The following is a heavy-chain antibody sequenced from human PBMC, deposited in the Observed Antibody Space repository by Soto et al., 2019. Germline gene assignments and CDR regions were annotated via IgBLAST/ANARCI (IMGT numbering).Heavy chain of an antibody. CDR2: IIPILGIA. Sequence: GASLKVSCKASGYTFTSYTISWVRQAPGQGLEWMGRIIPILGIANYAQKFQGRVTITADKSTSTAYMELSSLGSEDTAVYYCARDLGGWPDYWGQGTLVTVSS. J-gene: IGHJ4*02. V-gene: IGHV1-69*04. D-gene: IGHD2-15*01. CDR3: ARDLGGWPDY. CDR1: GYTFTSYT.